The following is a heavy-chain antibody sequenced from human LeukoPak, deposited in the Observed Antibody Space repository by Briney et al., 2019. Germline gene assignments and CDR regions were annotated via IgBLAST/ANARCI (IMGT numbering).Heavy chain of an antibody. CDR1: GYSFVFFG. D-gene: IGHD1-14*01. CDR3: AKHPTSGSNSWFDP. Sequence: GASVKVSCKASGYSFVFFGVSWVRQAPGQGLEWMGWIDSHNGDTKYAERLQGRVFMTTDTSTSTSYMELRSLRSDDTAVYYCAKHPTSGSNSWFDPWGQGTLVTVSS. J-gene: IGHJ5*02. CDR2: IDSHNGDT. V-gene: IGHV1-18*01.